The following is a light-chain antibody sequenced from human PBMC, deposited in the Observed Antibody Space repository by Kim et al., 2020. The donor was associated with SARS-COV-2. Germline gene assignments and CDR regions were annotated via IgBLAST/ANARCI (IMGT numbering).Light chain of an antibody. CDR1: SXSIAXDY. V-gene: IGLV6-57*04. J-gene: IGLJ3*02. Sequence: NFMLTQPHSVSESPGKTVTISCTRSSXSIAXDYVXXXQQRPGSAPTTVIYEXYQRPSGVPDRFSGXIDRSSNSASLTISGLRTEDEADYYCPSYDTSDQVFGGG. CDR3: PSYDTSDQV. CDR2: EXY.